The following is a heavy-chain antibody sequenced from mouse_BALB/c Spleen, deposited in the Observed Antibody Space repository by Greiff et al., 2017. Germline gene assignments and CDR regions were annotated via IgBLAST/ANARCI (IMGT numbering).Heavy chain of an antibody. Sequence: VQLQQSGAELVRPGASVTLSCKASGYTFTDYEMHWVKQTPVHGLEWIGAIDPETGGTAYNQKFKGKATLTADKSSSTAYMELSSLTSEDSAVYYCTRKGDYDYGPFAYWGQGTLVTVSA. CDR2: IDPETGGT. CDR3: TRKGDYDYGPFAY. J-gene: IGHJ3*01. CDR1: GYTFTDYE. V-gene: IGHV1-15*01. D-gene: IGHD2-4*01.